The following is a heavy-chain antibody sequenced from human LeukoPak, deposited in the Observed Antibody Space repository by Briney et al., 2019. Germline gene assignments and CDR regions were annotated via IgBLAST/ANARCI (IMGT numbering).Heavy chain of an antibody. V-gene: IGHV4-34*01. CDR3: APMVRGVISGWFDP. J-gene: IGHJ5*02. D-gene: IGHD3-10*01. Sequence: SETLSLTCAVYGGSFSGYYWSWIRQPPGKGLEWIGEINHSRSSNYNPSLKSRVTISVDTSTNQFSLKLSSVTAADTAVYYCAPMVRGVISGWFDPWGQGTLVTVSS. CDR1: GGSFSGYY. CDR2: INHSRSS.